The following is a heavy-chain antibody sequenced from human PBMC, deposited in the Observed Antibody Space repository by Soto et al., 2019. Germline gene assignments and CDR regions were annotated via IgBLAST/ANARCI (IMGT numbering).Heavy chain of an antibody. CDR3: AKGGLLTGVAYFDY. V-gene: IGHV1-46*01. Sequence: ASVKVSCKAPGDTFTSYYMHWLRQAPGHGLEWMGVINPNGGSTRFAQKFQGRVTMTSDTSTSTVYMELRGLRAEDTAVYYCAKGGLLTGVAYFDYWGQGTLVTVSS. CDR1: GDTFTSYY. J-gene: IGHJ4*02. CDR2: INPNGGST. D-gene: IGHD7-27*01.